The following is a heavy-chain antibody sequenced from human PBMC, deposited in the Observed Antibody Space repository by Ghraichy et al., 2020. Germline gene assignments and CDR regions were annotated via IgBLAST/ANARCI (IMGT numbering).Heavy chain of an antibody. CDR1: GFTFSSYW. J-gene: IGHJ4*02. Sequence: LSLTCAASGFTFSSYWMHWVRQAPGKGLVWVSRINSDGSSTSYADSVKGRFTISRDNAKNTLYLQMNSLRAEDTAVYYCTRGVFAAATGTTGYWGQGTLVTVSS. CDR2: INSDGSST. D-gene: IGHD6-13*01. CDR3: TRGVFAAATGTTGY. V-gene: IGHV3-74*01.